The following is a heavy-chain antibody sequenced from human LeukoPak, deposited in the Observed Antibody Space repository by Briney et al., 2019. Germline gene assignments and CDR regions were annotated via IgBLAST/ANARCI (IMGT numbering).Heavy chain of an antibody. CDR3: ARDFRGQLGSNWFDP. V-gene: IGHV4-61*08. D-gene: IGHD6-13*01. CDR1: GGSISSGGYY. J-gene: IGHJ5*02. Sequence: SETLSLTCAVSGGSISSGGYYWSWIRQPPGKGLEWIGYIYYSGSTNYNPSLKSRGTISVDTSKNQFSLKLSSVTAADTAVYYCARDFRGQLGSNWFDPWGQGTLVTVSS. CDR2: IYYSGST.